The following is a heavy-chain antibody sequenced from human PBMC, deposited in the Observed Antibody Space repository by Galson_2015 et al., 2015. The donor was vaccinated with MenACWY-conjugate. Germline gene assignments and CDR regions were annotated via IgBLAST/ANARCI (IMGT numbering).Heavy chain of an antibody. CDR1: GDSVSSNSDA. CDR3: ARQYSGGFGY. V-gene: IGHV6-1*01. J-gene: IGHJ4*02. Sequence: CAISGDSVSSNSDAWNWVRQSPSRGLEWLGRTYYRSKWYNDYALSAKSRITINPDTSKNQFSLQLNSVTPEDTAIYYCARQYSGGFGYWGQGTLVTVSS. D-gene: IGHD1-26*01. CDR2: TYYRSKWYN.